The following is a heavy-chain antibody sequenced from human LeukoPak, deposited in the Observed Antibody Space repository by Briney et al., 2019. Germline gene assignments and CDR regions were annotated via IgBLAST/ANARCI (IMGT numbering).Heavy chain of an antibody. V-gene: IGHV3-23*01. CDR3: ARGVDY. Sequence: PGGSLRLSCAASGFSFSTYAMNWVRQAPGKGLEWVSGIRGSGTSTYYADSVKGRFTISRDNAKNSLYLQMNSLRDDDTAVYYCARGVDYWGQGTLVTVSS. CDR1: GFSFSTYA. D-gene: IGHD3-3*01. J-gene: IGHJ4*02. CDR2: IRGSGTST.